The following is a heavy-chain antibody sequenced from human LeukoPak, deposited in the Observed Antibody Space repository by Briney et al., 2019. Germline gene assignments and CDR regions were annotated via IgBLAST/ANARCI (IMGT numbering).Heavy chain of an antibody. CDR2: INHSGST. V-gene: IGHV4-34*01. CDR1: GGSFSPYY. CDR3: ARGGFYCGGDCYVDY. J-gene: IGHJ4*02. D-gene: IGHD2-21*02. Sequence: SETLSLTCAVYGGSFSPYYWSWIRQPPGKGLEWIGEINHSGSTNYNPSLKSRVTISVDTPKNQFSLKLSSVTAADTAVYYCARGGFYCGGDCYVDYWGQGTLVTVSS.